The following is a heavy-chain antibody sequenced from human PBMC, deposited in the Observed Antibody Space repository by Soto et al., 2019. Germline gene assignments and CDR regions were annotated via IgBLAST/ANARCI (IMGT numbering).Heavy chain of an antibody. CDR2: ISWDSGTI. CDR1: GFTFDNCG. J-gene: IGHJ5*02. D-gene: IGHD1-1*01. Sequence: LRLSCAASGFTFDNCGMHWVRQAPGKGLEWVSGISWDSGTIGYADSVKGRFTISRDDAKNSLYLQMNSLRREDTALYYCVQGRYPTMATPLDHWGQGTLVTVSS. CDR3: VQGRYPTMATPLDH. V-gene: IGHV3-9*01.